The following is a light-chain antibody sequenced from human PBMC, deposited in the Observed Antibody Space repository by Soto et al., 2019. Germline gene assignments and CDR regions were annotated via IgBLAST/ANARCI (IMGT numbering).Light chain of an antibody. CDR1: QSVSSC. V-gene: IGKV3-11*01. CDR2: DAS. CDR3: QQSSNSPLT. Sequence: EIVLTQSPATLSLSPGERATLSCRASQSVSSCLAWYQQKPGQAPRLLIYDASNRATGIPARFSGSGSGTDFTLPISSLEPEDFAVYYCQQSSNSPLTFGGATNVQIK. J-gene: IGKJ4*01.